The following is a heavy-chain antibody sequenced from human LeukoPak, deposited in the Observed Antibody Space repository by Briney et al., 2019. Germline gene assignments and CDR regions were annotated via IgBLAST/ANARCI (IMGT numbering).Heavy chain of an antibody. CDR1: GFTFSSYD. J-gene: IGHJ4*02. CDR2: IGTAGDT. Sequence: PGGSLRLSCAASGFTFSSYDMHWVRQATGKGLEWVSTIGTAGDTYYPGSVKGRLTISTKNAKNSLYLQMNSLRAGDTAVYYCAKVSVWGSYIGYFDYWGQGTLVTVSS. D-gene: IGHD3-16*01. CDR3: AKVSVWGSYIGYFDY. V-gene: IGHV3-13*01.